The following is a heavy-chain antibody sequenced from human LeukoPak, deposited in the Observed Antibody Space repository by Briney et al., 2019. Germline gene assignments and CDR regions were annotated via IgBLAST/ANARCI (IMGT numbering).Heavy chain of an antibody. CDR1: GFTFSSYA. Sequence: PGGSLRVSCAASGFTFSSYAMSWVRQAPGKGLEWVSAISGSGGSTYYADSVKGRFTISRDNSKNTLYLQMNSLRAEDTAVYYCAKSGRGVYCSSTSCYDDYWGQGTLVTVSS. CDR2: ISGSGGST. V-gene: IGHV3-23*01. D-gene: IGHD2-2*01. CDR3: AKSGRGVYCSSTSCYDDY. J-gene: IGHJ4*02.